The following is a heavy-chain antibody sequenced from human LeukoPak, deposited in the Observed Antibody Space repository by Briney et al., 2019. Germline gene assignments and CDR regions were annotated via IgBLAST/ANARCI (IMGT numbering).Heavy chain of an antibody. CDR2: IKQDGSEK. J-gene: IGHJ4*02. CDR1: GFTFSSYW. V-gene: IGHV3-7*01. D-gene: IGHD3-22*01. Sequence: GGSLRLSCAASGFTFSSYWMSWVRQAPGKGLEWVANIKQDGSEKYYVDSVKGRFTISRDNAKNSLYLQMNSLRAEDTAVYYCARGPYYFDSSEYNYWGQGTLVTVSS. CDR3: ARGPYYFDSSEYNY.